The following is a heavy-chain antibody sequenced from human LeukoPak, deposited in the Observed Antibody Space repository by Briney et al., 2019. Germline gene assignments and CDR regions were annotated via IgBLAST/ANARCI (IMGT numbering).Heavy chain of an antibody. V-gene: IGHV4-38-2*02. J-gene: IGHJ4*02. CDR1: GYSISSGYY. Sequence: SETLSLTCTVSGYSISSGYYWSWIRQPPGKGLEWIGEINHSGSTNYNPSLKSRVTISVDTSKNQFSLKLSSVTAADTAVYYCARGPSWIQLWYLYYFDYWGQGTLVTVSS. D-gene: IGHD5-18*01. CDR3: ARGPSWIQLWYLYYFDY. CDR2: INHSGST.